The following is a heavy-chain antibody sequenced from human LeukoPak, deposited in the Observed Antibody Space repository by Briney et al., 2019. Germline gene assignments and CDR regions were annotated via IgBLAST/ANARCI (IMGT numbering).Heavy chain of an antibody. Sequence: GGSLRLSCAASGFTVSGTHMSWVRQAPGKGLEWVSYISSSSTNTIYADSVKGRFTISRDNAKNSLYLQMNSLRAEDTAVYYCARVGSIEAAGTLDYWGQGTLVTVSS. CDR1: GFTVSGTH. D-gene: IGHD6-13*01. V-gene: IGHV3-11*05. CDR2: ISSSSTNT. CDR3: ARVGSIEAAGTLDY. J-gene: IGHJ4*02.